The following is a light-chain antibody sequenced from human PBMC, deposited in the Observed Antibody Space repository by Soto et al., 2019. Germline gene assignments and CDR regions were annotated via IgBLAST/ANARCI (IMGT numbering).Light chain of an antibody. CDR1: SSDVGAYNF. CDR2: EVT. V-gene: IGLV2-14*01. Sequence: QSTLAQPAWVSGSPGQSITISCTGTSSDVGAYNFVSWYQHHPGRAPKLIIYEVTIRPSGVSNRFSGSKSGNTASLTISGLQAEDEADYYCSSYTTSAPYVFGSGTKVTVL. J-gene: IGLJ1*01. CDR3: SSYTTSAPYV.